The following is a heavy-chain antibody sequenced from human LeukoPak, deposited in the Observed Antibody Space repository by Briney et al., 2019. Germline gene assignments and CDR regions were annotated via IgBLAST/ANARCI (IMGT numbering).Heavy chain of an antibody. CDR1: GFTFSSYG. V-gene: IGHV3-30*02. D-gene: IGHD1-26*01. CDR2: IWYGGSNK. J-gene: IGHJ6*03. CDR3: AKEGARGYYYMDV. Sequence: GGSLRLSCAASGFTFSSYGMHWVRQAPGKGLEWVAVIWYGGSNKYYADSVKGRFTISRDNSKNTLYLQMNSLRAEDTAVYYCAKEGARGYYYMDVWGKGTTVTVSS.